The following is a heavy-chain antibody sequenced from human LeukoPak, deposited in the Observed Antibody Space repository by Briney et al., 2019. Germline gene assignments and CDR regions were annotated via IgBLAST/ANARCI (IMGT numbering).Heavy chain of an antibody. D-gene: IGHD5-12*01. V-gene: IGHV3-11*01. CDR1: GFNFIDYY. CDR3: ARTRGYIAS. Sequence: GGSLRLSCVASGFNFIDYYMSWIRQVPGKGLEWIAYISNTGQTIYYADSVKGRITISRDNSNNFLYLQLNSLRAEDTAVYYCARTRGYIASWGQGTRVTISS. CDR2: ISNTGQTI. J-gene: IGHJ4*02.